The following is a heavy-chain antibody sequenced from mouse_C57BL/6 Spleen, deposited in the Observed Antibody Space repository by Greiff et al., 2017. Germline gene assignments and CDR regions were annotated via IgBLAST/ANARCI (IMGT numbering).Heavy chain of an antibody. CDR2: ISSGSSTI. CDR3: ARRNYYGSSYWDFGV. V-gene: IGHV5-17*01. J-gene: IGHJ1*03. CDR1: GFTFSDYG. Sequence: EVMLVESGGGLVKPGGSLKLSCAASGFTFSDYGMHWVRQAPEKGLEWVAYISSGSSTIYYADTVKGRFTITRDNARTTLFLQMTSLRSEDTAMYYCARRNYYGSSYWDFGVWGTGATGTVS. D-gene: IGHD1-1*01.